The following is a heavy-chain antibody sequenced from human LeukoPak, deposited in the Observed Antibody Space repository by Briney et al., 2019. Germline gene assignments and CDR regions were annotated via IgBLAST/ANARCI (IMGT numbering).Heavy chain of an antibody. Sequence: GSQRLSCAASGFTFNKYDMSWVRQVPGKGLEWVSGISDSGDRTYYADSVKGRFTISRDNSKNTLYLQVNSLRAEDTAAYYCAKESGYGDYWYFDYWGQGTLVTVSS. J-gene: IGHJ4*02. D-gene: IGHD6-25*01. CDR2: ISDSGDRT. V-gene: IGHV3-23*01. CDR1: GFTFNKYD. CDR3: AKESGYGDYWYFDY.